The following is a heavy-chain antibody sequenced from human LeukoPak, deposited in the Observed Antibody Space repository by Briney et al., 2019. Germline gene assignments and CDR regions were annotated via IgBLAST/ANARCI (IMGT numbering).Heavy chain of an antibody. Sequence: GGSLRLSCAASGFTFSDYYMSWIRQAPGKGLEWVSYISSSGSNIYYADSVKGRFTISRDNTKNSLYLQMNSMRAEATAVYYCARDFPDVGGYTGFDYWGQGTLVTVSP. CDR2: ISSSGSNI. J-gene: IGHJ4*02. CDR3: ARDFPDVGGYTGFDY. V-gene: IGHV3-11*01. D-gene: IGHD5-12*01. CDR1: GFTFSDYY.